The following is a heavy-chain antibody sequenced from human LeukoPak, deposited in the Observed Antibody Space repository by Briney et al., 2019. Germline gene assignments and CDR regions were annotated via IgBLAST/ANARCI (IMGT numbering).Heavy chain of an antibody. V-gene: IGHV3-53*01. CDR2: IYSDNT. Sequence: GSLRLSCTVSGFTVSSNSMSWVRQAPGKGLEWVSFIYSDNTHYSDSVKGRFTISRDNSKNTLYLQMNSLRAEDAAVYYCARRAGAYSHPYDYWGQGTLVTVSS. CDR1: GFTVSSNS. J-gene: IGHJ4*02. D-gene: IGHD4/OR15-4a*01. CDR3: ARRAGAYSHPYDY.